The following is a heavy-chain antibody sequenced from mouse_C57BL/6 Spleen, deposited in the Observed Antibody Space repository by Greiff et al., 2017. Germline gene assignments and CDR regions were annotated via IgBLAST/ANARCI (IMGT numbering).Heavy chain of an antibody. CDR2: ISSGSSTN. J-gene: IGHJ2*01. Sequence: EVKLLESGGGLVKPGASLKLSCAASGFTFSDYGMHWVRQAPEKGLEWVAYISSGSSTNYYADTVKGRFTISRDKAKNTLFLQMTRLRSEDTAVYYGARPGDYYGSSLYYFDYWGQGTTLTVSS. CDR1: GFTFSDYG. D-gene: IGHD1-1*01. CDR3: ARPGDYYGSSLYYFDY. V-gene: IGHV5-17*01.